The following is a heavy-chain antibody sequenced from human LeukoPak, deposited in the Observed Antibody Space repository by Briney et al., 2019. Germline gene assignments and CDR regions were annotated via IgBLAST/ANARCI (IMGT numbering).Heavy chain of an antibody. V-gene: IGHV3-23*01. J-gene: IGHJ5*01. CDR2: INANSGTT. CDR3: AKPISGGLAVTADWFHP. CDR1: GFAFSVYA. Sequence: PGESLKISCTASGFAFSVYAMSWLRQPPGKGLEWVSTINANSGTTSYAASVRGRFTISRDNSKNTLYLQLNTLRADDTATYYCAKPISGGLAVTADWFHPWGQGTLVVVSS. D-gene: IGHD6-19*01.